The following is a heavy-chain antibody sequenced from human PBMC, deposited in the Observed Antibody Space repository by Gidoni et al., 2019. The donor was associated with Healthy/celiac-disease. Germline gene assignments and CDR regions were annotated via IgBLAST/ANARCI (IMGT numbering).Heavy chain of an antibody. J-gene: IGHJ4*02. CDR3: AKDGSLYRFLEWLLSFFDY. Sequence: EVQLLESGGGLVQPGGSLRLSCAASGFTFSSYAMSWVRPAPGKGLEWVSGISGSGGSTYYADPGKGRFNISRDNSKNPLYLQMNSLRAEDTAVYYCAKDGSLYRFLEWLLSFFDYWGQGTLVTVSS. CDR2: ISGSGGST. CDR1: GFTFSSYA. V-gene: IGHV3-23*01. D-gene: IGHD3-3*01.